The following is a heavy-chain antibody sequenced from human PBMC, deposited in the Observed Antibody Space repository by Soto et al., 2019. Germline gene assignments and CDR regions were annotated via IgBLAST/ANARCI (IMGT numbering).Heavy chain of an antibody. D-gene: IGHD7-27*01. CDR2: IMPIVGSP. J-gene: IGHJ6*02. CDR1: AGTFSSLA. V-gene: IGHV1-69*12. CDR3: ALGNTMDV. Sequence: QVQLVQSGAEVKRPGSSVKVSCKASAGTFSSLAINWVRQAPGQGLEWMGGIMPIVGSPNYAQKFQGRVTISADESTSAAYMQLGGLRSDDMGVYYCALGNTMDVWGQGTTVTVSS.